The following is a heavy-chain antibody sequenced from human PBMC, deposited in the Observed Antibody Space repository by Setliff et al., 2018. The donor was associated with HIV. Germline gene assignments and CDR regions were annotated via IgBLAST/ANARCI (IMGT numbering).Heavy chain of an antibody. CDR3: ARWRGDFNPYFDS. J-gene: IGHJ4*02. V-gene: IGHV4-34*10. Sequence: SETLSLTCAVYGGSFNGYYWSWIRQPPGKGLEWIGEINHSGSTNYNPSLKSRVTMSVDKSKNQFFLRLSSVTAADTAVYYCARWRGDFNPYFDSWGQGNLVTVSS. CDR1: GGSFNGYY. D-gene: IGHD3-16*01. CDR2: INHSGST.